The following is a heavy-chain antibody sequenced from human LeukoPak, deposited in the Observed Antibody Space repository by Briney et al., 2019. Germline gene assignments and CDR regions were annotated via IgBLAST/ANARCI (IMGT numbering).Heavy chain of an antibody. CDR3: ARFPSVVPAATSSWPGDY. CDR2: IDPSDSYT. Sequence: PGESLRISCKGSGYSFTSYWISWARQMPGKGLEWMGRIDPSDSYTNYSPSFQGHVTISADKSISTAYLQWSSLKASDTAMYYCARFPSVVPAATSSWPGDYWGQGTLVTVSS. CDR1: GYSFTSYW. J-gene: IGHJ4*02. D-gene: IGHD2-2*01. V-gene: IGHV5-10-1*01.